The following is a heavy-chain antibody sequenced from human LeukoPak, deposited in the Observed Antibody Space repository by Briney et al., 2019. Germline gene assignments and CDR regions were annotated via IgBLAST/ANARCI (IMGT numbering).Heavy chain of an antibody. J-gene: IGHJ6*02. V-gene: IGHV4-59*05. CDR1: GGSISSYY. CDR3: AGLISTYYDFWSGYYGGDYYYGMDV. Sequence: SETLSLTCTVSGGSISSYYWSWIRQPPGKGLEWIGSIYYSGSTYYNPSLKSRVTISVDTSKNQFSLKLSPVTAADTAVYYCAGLISTYYDFWSGYYGGDYYYGMDVWGQGTTVTVSS. D-gene: IGHD3-3*01. CDR2: IYYSGST.